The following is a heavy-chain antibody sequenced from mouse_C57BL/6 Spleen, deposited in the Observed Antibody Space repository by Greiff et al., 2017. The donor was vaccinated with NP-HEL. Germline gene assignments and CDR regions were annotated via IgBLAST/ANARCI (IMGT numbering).Heavy chain of an antibody. D-gene: IGHD4-1*01. CDR1: GYTFTSYW. CDR2: IDPSDSYT. J-gene: IGHJ2*01. V-gene: IGHV1-69*01. CDR3: ARSGVRTGSFDY. Sequence: QVQLQQPGAELVMPGASVKLSCKASGYTFTSYWMHWVKQRPGQGLEWIGEIDPSDSYTNYNQKFKGKSTLTVDKSSSTAYMQLSSLTSEDSAVYYCARSGVRTGSFDYWGQGTTLTVSS.